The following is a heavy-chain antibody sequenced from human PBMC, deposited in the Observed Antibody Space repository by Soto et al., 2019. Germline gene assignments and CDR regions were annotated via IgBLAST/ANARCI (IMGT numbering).Heavy chain of an antibody. Sequence: GGSLRLSCAASGFTFSGSAMHWVRQASGKGLEWVGRIRSKANSYATAYAASVKGRFTISRDDSKNTAYLQMNSLKTEDTAVYYCTSTYDILTGYYHYCYYGMDVWGQGTTVTVSS. J-gene: IGHJ6*02. D-gene: IGHD3-9*01. V-gene: IGHV3-73*01. CDR2: IRSKANSYAT. CDR3: TSTYDILTGYYHYCYYGMDV. CDR1: GFTFSGSA.